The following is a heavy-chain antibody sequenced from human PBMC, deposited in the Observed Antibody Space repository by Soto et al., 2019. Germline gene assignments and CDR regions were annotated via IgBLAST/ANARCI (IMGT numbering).Heavy chain of an antibody. CDR3: ARVTDFSALDY. V-gene: IGHV3-30-3*01. Sequence: GGSLRLSCAASGFTFSSYAMHWVRQAPGKGLEWVAVISYDGSNKYYADSVKGRFTISRDNSKNTLYLQMNSLRAEDTAVYYCARVTDFSALDYWGQGTLVTVSS. D-gene: IGHD3-3*01. CDR1: GFTFSSYA. CDR2: ISYDGSNK. J-gene: IGHJ4*02.